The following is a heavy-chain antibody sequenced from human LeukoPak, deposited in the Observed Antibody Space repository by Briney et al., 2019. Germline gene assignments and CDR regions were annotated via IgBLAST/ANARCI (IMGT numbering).Heavy chain of an antibody. J-gene: IGHJ4*02. CDR1: GFTFSTYA. CDR2: ISGSGGSA. Sequence: GGSLRLSCAASGFTFSTYAMSWVRQAPGKGLEWVSVISGSGGSAYYADSVKGRLTISRDNSKTTLYLQMNSLRAEDTAVYYCAKDLESVAATLDYWGQGTLVTVSS. CDR3: AKDLESVAATLDY. V-gene: IGHV3-23*01. D-gene: IGHD6-19*01.